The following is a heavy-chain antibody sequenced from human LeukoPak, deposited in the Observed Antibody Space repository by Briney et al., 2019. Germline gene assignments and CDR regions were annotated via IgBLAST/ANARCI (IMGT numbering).Heavy chain of an antibody. Sequence: ETSETLSLTCTVSGDSISSGSFFWGWVRQPPGKGLEWIGSISYSGNTYYNLSRKSRSTISVNTSRSHFSLDLMSVSAAETSMYYCAKHQVTTQIFDFWGQGTLVT. D-gene: IGHD4-17*01. V-gene: IGHV4-39*01. CDR1: GDSISSGSFF. J-gene: IGHJ4*02. CDR3: AKHQVTTQIFDF. CDR2: ISYSGNT.